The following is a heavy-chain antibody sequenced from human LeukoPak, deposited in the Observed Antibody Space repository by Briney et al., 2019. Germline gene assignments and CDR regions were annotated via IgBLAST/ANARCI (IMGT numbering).Heavy chain of an antibody. Sequence: PSETLSLTCAVYGGSFSGYYWSWIRQPPGKGLEWIGEINHSGSTNYNPSLKSRVTISVDTSKNQFSLKLSSVTAADTAVYYCARAPGDNDLYYFDYWGQGTLVTVSS. CDR2: INHSGST. CDR1: GGSFSGYY. J-gene: IGHJ4*02. D-gene: IGHD4-17*01. V-gene: IGHV4-34*01. CDR3: ARAPGDNDLYYFDY.